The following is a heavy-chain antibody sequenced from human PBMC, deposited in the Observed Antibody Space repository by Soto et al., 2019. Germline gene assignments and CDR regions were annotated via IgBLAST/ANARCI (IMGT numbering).Heavy chain of an antibody. Sequence: LRLSCAGSAFTFGDSYMSWIRQAPGKGLEWLSYISPGSRYPAYADSVKGRFTISRDNAKRSLYLQMMSLTAEDTAVYYCVRGGGGGLFDPWGQGTLVTVSS. CDR2: ISPGSRYP. CDR1: AFTFGDSY. CDR3: VRGGGGGLFDP. D-gene: IGHD2-15*01. V-gene: IGHV3-11*06. J-gene: IGHJ5*02.